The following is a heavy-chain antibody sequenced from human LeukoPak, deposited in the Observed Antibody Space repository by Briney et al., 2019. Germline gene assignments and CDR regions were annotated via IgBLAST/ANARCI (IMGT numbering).Heavy chain of an antibody. J-gene: IGHJ4*02. V-gene: IGHV1-46*01. Sequence: SVKVSCVASGYTFPSYYMHWVRQAPGQEVEGMGIIIASGGSTSYAQKFQGRFTMTRETSTSKVYMELSSLRSEDTAVYYCARDAWGDWGQGTLVTVSS. CDR1: GYTFPSYY. CDR3: ARDAWGD. D-gene: IGHD3-16*01. CDR2: IIASGGST.